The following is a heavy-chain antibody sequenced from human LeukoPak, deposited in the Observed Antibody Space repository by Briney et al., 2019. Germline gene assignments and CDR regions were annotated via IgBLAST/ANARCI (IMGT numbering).Heavy chain of an antibody. V-gene: IGHV3-30*02. CDR2: IRYDGTNK. Sequence: GGSLRLSCAASGFTFSSYGMHWVRQAPGKGLKWVAFIRYDGTNKYYIDSVKGRFTISRDNSKNTLYLQMNSLRAEDTALYYCAREFLGFHPWGQGTLVTVSS. CDR3: AREFLGFHP. CDR1: GFTFSSYG. J-gene: IGHJ5*02. D-gene: IGHD2/OR15-2a*01.